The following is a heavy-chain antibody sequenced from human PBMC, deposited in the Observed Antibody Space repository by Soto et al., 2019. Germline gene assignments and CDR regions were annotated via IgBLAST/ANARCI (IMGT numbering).Heavy chain of an antibody. CDR1: GGSFSGYY. J-gene: IGHJ6*03. Sequence: PSETLSLTCTVYGGSFSGYYWSWIRQPPGKGLEWIGEINHSGSTNYNPSLKSRVTISVDTSKNQFSLKLSSVTAADTAVYYCARGGPVLRYFDWLPAYYYYYMDVWGKGTTVTVSS. D-gene: IGHD3-9*01. CDR3: ARGGPVLRYFDWLPAYYYYYMDV. CDR2: INHSGST. V-gene: IGHV4-34*01.